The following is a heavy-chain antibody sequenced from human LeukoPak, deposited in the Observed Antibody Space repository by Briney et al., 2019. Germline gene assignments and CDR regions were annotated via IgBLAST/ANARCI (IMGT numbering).Heavy chain of an antibody. CDR3: ARDLTGNYYDSSGYDY. CDR2: INSDGSST. D-gene: IGHD3-22*01. CDR1: GFTFSSYW. J-gene: IGHJ4*02. V-gene: IGHV3-74*01. Sequence: GGSLRLSCAACGFTFSSYWMHWVRQAPGKGLVWASRINSDGSSTSYADSVKGRFTISRDNAKNTLYLQMNSLRAEDTAVYYCARDLTGNYYDSSGYDYWGQGTLVTVSS.